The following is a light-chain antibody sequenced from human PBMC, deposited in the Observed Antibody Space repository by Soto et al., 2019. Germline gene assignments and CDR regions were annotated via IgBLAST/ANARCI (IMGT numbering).Light chain of an antibody. CDR2: GAS. CDR3: QQYDNWRPWT. J-gene: IGKJ1*01. Sequence: EIVMTQSPATLSVSPGERATLSCRVSQSVSTNLAWYQQKRGQAPRLLIYGASTRATGIPARFSGSGSGTEFTLTISSLQSEDFAVYYCQQYDNWRPWTFGQGTKVEIK. V-gene: IGKV3-15*01. CDR1: QSVSTN.